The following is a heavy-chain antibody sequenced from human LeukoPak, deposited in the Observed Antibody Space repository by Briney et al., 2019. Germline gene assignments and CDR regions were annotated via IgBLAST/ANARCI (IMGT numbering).Heavy chain of an antibody. V-gene: IGHV4-59*12. D-gene: IGHD3-22*01. J-gene: IGHJ6*03. CDR1: GGSISTYY. Sequence: KPSETLSLTCTVSGGSISTYYWNWIRQPPGKGLEWIGYIYYSGSTNYNPSLKSRVTISVDTSKNQFSLKLSSVTAADTAVYYCARDLDYYDSSGYYSYYYMDVWGKGTTVTISS. CDR2: IYYSGST. CDR3: ARDLDYYDSSGYYSYYYMDV.